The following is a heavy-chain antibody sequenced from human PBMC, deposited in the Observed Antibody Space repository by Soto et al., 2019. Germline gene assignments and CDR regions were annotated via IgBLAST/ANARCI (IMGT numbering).Heavy chain of an antibody. CDR1: GNGFTCGY. D-gene: IGHD3-22*01. CDR2: ITPFNGNT. V-gene: IGHV1-45*02. Sequence: GFSVKVSWKGCGNGFTCGYRHSVRQAPGQALEWMGWITPFNGNTKYAQKFQDRFTFTGDTSLNTAYMELSSLRSDDTAMFYCASGRYDASGSFDYWGQGSLVTVTS. CDR3: ASGRYDASGSFDY. J-gene: IGHJ4*02.